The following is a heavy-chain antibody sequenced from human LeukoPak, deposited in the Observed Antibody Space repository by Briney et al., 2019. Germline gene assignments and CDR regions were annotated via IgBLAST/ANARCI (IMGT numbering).Heavy chain of an antibody. CDR2: IYYSGSS. J-gene: IGHJ4*02. Sequence: SETLSLTCTVSGGSISSGDYYWSWIRQPPGKGLEWIGYIYYSGSSYYNPSLKSRLIISVDTSKNQFSLRLSSVTAADTAVYYCARGLGSSWYGDWGQGTLVTVSS. D-gene: IGHD6-13*01. CDR1: GGSISSGDYY. CDR3: ARGLGSSWYGD. V-gene: IGHV4-30-4*01.